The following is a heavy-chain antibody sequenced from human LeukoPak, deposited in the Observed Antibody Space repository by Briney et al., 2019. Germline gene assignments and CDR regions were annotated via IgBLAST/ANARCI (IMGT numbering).Heavy chain of an antibody. CDR3: ARDLGQLIYYYYGMDV. CDR2: INPSGGST. Sequence: ASVKVSCKASGYTFTSYYIHWVRQAPGQGLEWMGIINPSGGSTTYAQKFQGRVTMTRDTSTSTVYMGLSSLKSEDTAMYYCARDLGQLIYYYYGMDVWGQGTTVTVSS. J-gene: IGHJ6*02. D-gene: IGHD6-6*01. V-gene: IGHV1-46*01. CDR1: GYTFTSYY.